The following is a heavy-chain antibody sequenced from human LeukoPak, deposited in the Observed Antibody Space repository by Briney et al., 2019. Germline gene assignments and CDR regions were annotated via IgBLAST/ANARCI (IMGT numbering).Heavy chain of an antibody. V-gene: IGHV3-7*01. CDR1: GFTFSSYW. Sequence: GGSLRLSCAASGFTFSSYWMSWMRQAPGKGLEWVANIKYDGNEEYYVDSVRGRFTISRDNAKNSLYLQLNSLRVEDTAVYYCKSGGAAPGSFDYWGQGTLVTVS. CDR2: IKYDGNEE. CDR3: KSGGAAPGSFDY. D-gene: IGHD1-1*01. J-gene: IGHJ4*02.